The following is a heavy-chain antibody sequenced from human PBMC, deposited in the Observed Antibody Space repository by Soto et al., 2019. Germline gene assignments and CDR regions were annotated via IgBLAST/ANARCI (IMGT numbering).Heavy chain of an antibody. V-gene: IGHV1-2*02. D-gene: IGHD3-22*01. CDR2: INPNSGGT. J-gene: IGHJ4*02. CDR3: ARVQYYDSIDY. Sequence: ASVKVSCKASGYTFTGYYMHWLRQAPGQGLEWMGWINPNSGGTNYAQKFQGRVTMTRDTSISTAYMELSRLRSDDTAMYYCARVQYYDSIDYWGQGTLVTVSS. CDR1: GYTFTGYY.